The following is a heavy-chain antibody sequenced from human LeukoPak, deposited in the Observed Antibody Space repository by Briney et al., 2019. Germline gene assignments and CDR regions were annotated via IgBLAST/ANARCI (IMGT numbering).Heavy chain of an antibody. CDR3: AREKLQYQNSYFQH. CDR2: IKQDGSEK. D-gene: IGHD4-11*01. V-gene: IGHV3-7*01. J-gene: IGHJ1*01. Sequence: PGGSLRLSCAASGFTFSSYWMSWVRQAPGKGLEWVANIKQDGSEKYYVDSVKGRFTISRDNAKNSLYLQMNSLRAEDTAMYYCAREKLQYQNSYFQHWGQGTLVTVSS. CDR1: GFTFSSYW.